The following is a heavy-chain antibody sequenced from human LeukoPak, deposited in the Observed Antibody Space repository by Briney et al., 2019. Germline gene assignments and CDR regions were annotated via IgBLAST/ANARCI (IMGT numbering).Heavy chain of an antibody. J-gene: IGHJ4*02. D-gene: IGHD6-19*01. CDR3: ARVNLHSSGWYRYYFDY. V-gene: IGHV1-69*13. Sequence: SVKVSCKASGGTFSSYAISWVRQAPGQGLEWMGGIIPIFGTANYAQKFQGRVTITADESTSTAYMELSSLRSEDTAVYYCARVNLHSSGWYRYYFDYWGQGTLVTVSS. CDR2: IIPIFGTA. CDR1: GGTFSSYA.